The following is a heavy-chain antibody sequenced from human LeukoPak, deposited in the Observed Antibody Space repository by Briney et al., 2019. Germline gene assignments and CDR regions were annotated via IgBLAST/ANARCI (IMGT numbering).Heavy chain of an antibody. CDR3: ARGSWTAAGY. D-gene: IGHD6-13*01. CDR2: ISGSGGST. Sequence: GGSLRLSCAASGFTFSSYAMSWVRQAPGKGLEWVSAISGSGGSTYYADSVKGRFTISRDNAKNSLYLQMNSLRVEDTAVYYCARGSWTAAGYWGQGTLVTVSS. V-gene: IGHV3-23*01. J-gene: IGHJ4*02. CDR1: GFTFSSYA.